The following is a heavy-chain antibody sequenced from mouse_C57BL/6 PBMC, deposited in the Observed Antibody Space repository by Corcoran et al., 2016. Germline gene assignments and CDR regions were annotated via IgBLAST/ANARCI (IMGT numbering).Heavy chain of an antibody. CDR1: GYTFTEYP. V-gene: IGHV9-1*01. CDR2: IYTETGEP. J-gene: IGHJ3*01. CDR3: VKDLGNWFAY. D-gene: IGHD4-1*01. Sequence: QIQLVQSGPELKKPGETVKISCKASGYTFTEYPMHWVKQAPGKGFKWIGMIYTETGEPTYAEELKGRFAFSLETSASTAYLQINNLKKEDTATYFCVKDLGNWFAYWGKGTLVTVSA.